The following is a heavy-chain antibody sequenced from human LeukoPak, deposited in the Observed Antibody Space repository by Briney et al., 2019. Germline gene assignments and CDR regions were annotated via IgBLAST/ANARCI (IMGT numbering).Heavy chain of an antibody. D-gene: IGHD3-22*01. Sequence: GRSLRLSCAASGFTFDDYAMHWVRQAPGKGLEWVSGISWNSGSIGYADSVKGRFTISRDNAKNSLYLQMNSLRAEDTALYYYAKATVHYYDSSGYYTDAFDIWGQGTMVTVSS. CDR3: AKATVHYYDSSGYYTDAFDI. J-gene: IGHJ3*02. CDR2: ISWNSGSI. CDR1: GFTFDDYA. V-gene: IGHV3-9*01.